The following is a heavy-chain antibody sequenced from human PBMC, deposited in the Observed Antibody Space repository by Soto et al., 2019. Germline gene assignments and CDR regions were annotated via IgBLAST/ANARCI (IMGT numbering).Heavy chain of an antibody. CDR1: GGSFSGYY. V-gene: IGHV4-34*01. CDR3: ARVLGDCSSTSCYSYYYYGMDV. D-gene: IGHD2-2*01. J-gene: IGHJ6*02. Sequence: SETLSLTCAVYGGSFSGYYWSWIRQPPGKGLEWIGEINHSGSTNYNPSLKSRVTISVDTSKNQFSLKLSSVTAADTAVYYCARVLGDCSSTSCYSYYYYGMDVWGQGTTVTVSS. CDR2: INHSGST.